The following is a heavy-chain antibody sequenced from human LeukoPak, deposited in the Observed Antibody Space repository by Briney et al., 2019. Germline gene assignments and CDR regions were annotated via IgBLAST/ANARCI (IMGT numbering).Heavy chain of an antibody. V-gene: IGHV3-7*01. J-gene: IGHJ4*02. CDR3: ARDRDAAVAYFDH. CDR1: GFTFSTYW. D-gene: IGHD4-23*01. CDR2: IKQDGSEK. Sequence: PGGSLRLSCAASGFTFSTYWMSWVRQAPGKGLEWVANIKQDGSEKYYVDSVKGRFTISRDNAKNSMYLQMIGLRAEDTGVYYCARDRDAAVAYFDHWGQGTLVTVSS.